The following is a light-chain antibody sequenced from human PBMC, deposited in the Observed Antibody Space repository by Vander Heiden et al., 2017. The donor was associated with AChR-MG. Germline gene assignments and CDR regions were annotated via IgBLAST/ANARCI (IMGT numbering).Light chain of an antibody. V-gene: IGLV2-14*03. CDR1: SSDIGSYNY. CDR2: DVS. CDR3: SSYTTSGTDV. J-gene: IGLJ1*01. Sequence: QSALTQPASVSGSPGQSITISCTGTSSDIGSYNYVSWYQQRPGKAPKIIIYDVSNRPSGVTHRFSGSKSGNTASLTISGLQAEDDTNCYCSSYTTSGTDVVGTGTEVTVL.